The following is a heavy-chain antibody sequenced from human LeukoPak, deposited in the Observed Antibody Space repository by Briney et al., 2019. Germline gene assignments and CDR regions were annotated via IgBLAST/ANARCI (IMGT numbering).Heavy chain of an antibody. CDR2: ISSSSSHI. D-gene: IGHD3-3*01. CDR1: GFTFSSYS. V-gene: IGHV3-21*01. Sequence: PGGSLRLSCAASGFTFSSYSMNWVRQAPGKGLEWVSSISSSSSHIYHADSVKGRFTISRDNAKNSLYLQMNSLRAEDTAVYYCARTITIYGGEFDPWGQGTLVAVSS. J-gene: IGHJ5*02. CDR3: ARTITIYGGEFDP.